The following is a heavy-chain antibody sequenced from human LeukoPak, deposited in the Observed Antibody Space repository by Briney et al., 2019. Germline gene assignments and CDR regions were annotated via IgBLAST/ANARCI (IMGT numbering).Heavy chain of an antibody. CDR2: IGFDGIHK. CDR1: GFIFNRYD. CDR3: ARGPRGSTWAVFDY. J-gene: IGHJ4*02. D-gene: IGHD3-10*01. Sequence: GGSLRLSCTTSGFIFNRYDFHWVRQAPGKGLEWVTVIGFDGIHKYYADSVKGRFTISRDNSKNTLYLEVNSLRAEDTAVYYCARGPRGSTWAVFDYWGQGALVTVSS. V-gene: IGHV3-33*01.